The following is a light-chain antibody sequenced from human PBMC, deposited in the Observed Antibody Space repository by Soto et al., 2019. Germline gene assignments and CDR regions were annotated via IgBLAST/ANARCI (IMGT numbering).Light chain of an antibody. Sequence: DIQMTQAPSSLSASVGDRVNITCRASQNIRTSVNWYQQKPGKAPKLLISSTSSLQSGVPSRFSGSGSGTVFTLTISSLQPEDFASYYCQQSYSTPSITFGQGTRLEI. CDR1: QNIRTS. CDR2: STS. CDR3: QQSYSTPSIT. V-gene: IGKV1-39*01. J-gene: IGKJ5*01.